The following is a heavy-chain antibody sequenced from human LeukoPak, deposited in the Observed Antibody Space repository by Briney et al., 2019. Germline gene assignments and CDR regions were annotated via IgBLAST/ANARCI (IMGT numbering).Heavy chain of an antibody. CDR3: VRVRGVTFDY. D-gene: IGHD3-10*01. J-gene: IGHJ4*02. CDR2: ISSISSHI. CDR1: GFTFTNYT. V-gene: IGHV3-21*01. Sequence: GGSLRLPCAASGFTFTNYTMKWVRQAPGKGLEWVSSISSISSHIYYADSVKGRFTISRDNAKNSLYLQMNSLRAEDTAVYFCVRVRGVTFDYWGQGTLVIVSS.